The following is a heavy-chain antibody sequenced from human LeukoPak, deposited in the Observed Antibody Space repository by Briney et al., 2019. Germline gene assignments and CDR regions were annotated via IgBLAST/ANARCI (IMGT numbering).Heavy chain of an antibody. CDR1: GGSISSYY. CDR3: ARRVGASLDY. D-gene: IGHD1-26*01. CDR2: IYYSGST. J-gene: IGHJ4*02. Sequence: PSETLSLTCTVSGGSISSYYWSWIRQPPGKGLEWIGYIYYSGSTNYNPSLKSRLIISVDTSKNQFSLKLSSVTAADTAVYYCARRVGASLDYWGQGTLVTVSS. V-gene: IGHV4-59*08.